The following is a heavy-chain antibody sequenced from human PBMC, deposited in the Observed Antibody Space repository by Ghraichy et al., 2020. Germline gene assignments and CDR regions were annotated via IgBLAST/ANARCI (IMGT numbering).Heavy chain of an antibody. CDR1: GFTFSSYA. Sequence: LSLTCAASGFTFSSYAMSWVRQAPGKGLEWVSAISGSGGSTYYADSVKGRFTISRDNSKNTLYLQMNSLRAEDTAVYYCAKDKYYDTPPLVDYWGQGTLVTVSS. D-gene: IGHD3-22*01. J-gene: IGHJ4*02. CDR3: AKDKYYDTPPLVDY. CDR2: ISGSGGST. V-gene: IGHV3-23*01.